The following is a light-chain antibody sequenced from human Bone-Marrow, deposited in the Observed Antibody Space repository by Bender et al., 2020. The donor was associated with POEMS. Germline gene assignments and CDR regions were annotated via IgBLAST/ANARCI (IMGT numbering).Light chain of an antibody. CDR1: SSDVGNYDL. CDR2: DAY. Sequence: QSALIQPASVSGSPGQSITISCTGTSSDVGNYDLVSWYQQHPGKAPKLIIYDAYNRPSGISNRFSGSKSGNTASLTISGLQAEDEADYYCSSYTARSNLFGGGTKVIVL. V-gene: IGLV2-14*02. CDR3: SSYTARSNL. J-gene: IGLJ3*02.